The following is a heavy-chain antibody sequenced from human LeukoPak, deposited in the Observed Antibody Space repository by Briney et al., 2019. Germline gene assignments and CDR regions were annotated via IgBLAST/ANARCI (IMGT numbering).Heavy chain of an antibody. CDR3: ARDPAWIWGDYVLWSRRYFDY. V-gene: IGHV3-30*04. CDR1: GFTFSSYA. D-gene: IGHD4-17*01. J-gene: IGHJ4*02. CDR2: ISYDGSNK. Sequence: GRSLRLSCAASGFTFSSYAMHWVRQAPGKGLEWVAVISYDGSNKYYADSVKGRFTISRDNSKNTLYLQMNSLRAEDTAVYYCARDPAWIWGDYVLWSRRYFDYWGQGTLVTVSS.